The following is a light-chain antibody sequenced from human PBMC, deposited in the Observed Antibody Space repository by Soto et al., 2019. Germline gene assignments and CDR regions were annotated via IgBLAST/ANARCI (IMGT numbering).Light chain of an antibody. Sequence: IQMTQSPSSLSASVGDRVTITCQASQNINNYLNWYQQKPGKAPKLLIYDASNLETGVPSRFSGSGSGTDFTFTISSLQPEDIATYYCQQYDNLPLTFGGGTKVDI. CDR3: QQYDNLPLT. CDR2: DAS. V-gene: IGKV1-33*01. CDR1: QNINNY. J-gene: IGKJ4*01.